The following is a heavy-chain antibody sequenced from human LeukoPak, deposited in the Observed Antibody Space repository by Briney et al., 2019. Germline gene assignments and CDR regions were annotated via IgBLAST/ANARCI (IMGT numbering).Heavy chain of an antibody. V-gene: IGHV4-4*07. J-gene: IGHJ5*02. Sequence: SETLSLTCTVSGGSISSYYWSWIRQPAGKVLEWIGRIYTSGSTNYNPSLKSRVTMSVDTSKNQFSLKLSSVTAADTAVYYCAREGRRENWFDPWGQGTLVTVSS. CDR1: GGSISSYY. CDR2: IYTSGST. CDR3: AREGRRENWFDP.